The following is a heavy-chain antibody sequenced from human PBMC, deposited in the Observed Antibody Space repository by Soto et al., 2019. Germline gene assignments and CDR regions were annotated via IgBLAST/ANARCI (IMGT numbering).Heavy chain of an antibody. CDR1: GFAFISYG. CDR2: ISYDGSNK. D-gene: IGHD6-19*01. V-gene: IGHV3-30*18. Sequence: GGSLRLSCAASGFAFISYGIHCGRHSPFKGLEWVAVISYDGSNKYYADSVKGRFTISRDNSKNTLYLQMNSLRAEDTAVYYCAKGYSGYSSGWSFDYWGQGTLVTVSS. J-gene: IGHJ4*02. CDR3: AKGYSGYSSGWSFDY.